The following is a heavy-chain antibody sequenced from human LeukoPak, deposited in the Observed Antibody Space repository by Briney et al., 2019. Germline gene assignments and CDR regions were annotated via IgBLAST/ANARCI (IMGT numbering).Heavy chain of an antibody. D-gene: IGHD6-19*01. J-gene: IGHJ3*02. Sequence: PSQTLSLTCTVSGGSISSGSYYWSWIRQPAGKGLEWIGRIYTSGITNYNPSLKSRVTISVDTSKNQFSLKLSSVTAADTAVYYCARAFIAVARDAFDIWGQGTMVTVSS. CDR2: IYTSGIT. CDR1: GGSISSGSYY. CDR3: ARAFIAVARDAFDI. V-gene: IGHV4-61*02.